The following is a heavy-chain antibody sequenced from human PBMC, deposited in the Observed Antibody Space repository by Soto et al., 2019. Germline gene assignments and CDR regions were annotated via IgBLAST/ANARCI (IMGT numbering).Heavy chain of an antibody. D-gene: IGHD2-15*01. V-gene: IGHV3-23*01. Sequence: EVQLLESGGGLVQPGGSLRLSCAASGFTFSSYAMSWVRQAPGKGMEWVAAISGSGGSTYYADSVKGRFTICRDNSKNTLYLQMNSLRAEDAAVYYCAKDLVGSNADYFDYWGQGTLVTVSS. CDR1: GFTFSSYA. CDR2: ISGSGGST. CDR3: AKDLVGSNADYFDY. J-gene: IGHJ4*02.